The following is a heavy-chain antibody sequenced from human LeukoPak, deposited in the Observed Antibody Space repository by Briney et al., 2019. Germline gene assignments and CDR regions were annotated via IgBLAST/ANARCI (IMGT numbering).Heavy chain of an antibody. CDR3: ARDHGYGSSW. D-gene: IGHD6-13*01. CDR2: IYYSGST. J-gene: IGHJ4*02. CDR1: GGSISSSSYY. Sequence: SETLSLTCTVSGGSISSSSYYWGWIRQPPGKGLEWIGSIYYSGSTYYNPSLKSRVTISVDTSKNQFSLKLSSVTAADTAVYYCARDHGYGSSWWGQGTLVTVSS. V-gene: IGHV4-39*07.